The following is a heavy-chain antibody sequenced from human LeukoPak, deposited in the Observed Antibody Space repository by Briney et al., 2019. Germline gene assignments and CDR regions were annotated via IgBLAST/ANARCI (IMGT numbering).Heavy chain of an antibody. V-gene: IGHV4-34*01. Sequence: PSETLSLTCAVYGGSFSGYYWSWIRQPPGKGLEWIGEINHSGSTNCNPSLKSRVTISVDTSKNQFSLKLSSVTAADTAVYYCARHGPFRSYYTSGVNWFDPWGQGTLVTVSS. D-gene: IGHD3-10*01. CDR3: ARHGPFRSYYTSGVNWFDP. CDR1: GGSFSGYY. J-gene: IGHJ5*02. CDR2: INHSGST.